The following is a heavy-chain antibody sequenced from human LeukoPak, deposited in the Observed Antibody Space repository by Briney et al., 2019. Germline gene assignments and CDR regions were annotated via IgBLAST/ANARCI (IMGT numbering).Heavy chain of an antibody. CDR1: GFTVSSNY. J-gene: IGHJ4*02. D-gene: IGHD4-17*01. V-gene: IGHV3-53*01. Sequence: GGSLRLSCAASGFTVSSNYMSWVRQAPGKGLEWVSVIYSGGSTYYADSVKGRFTISRDNSKNTLYLQMSSLRAEDTAVYYCARENYGDPYYFDYWGQGTLVTVSS. CDR2: IYSGGST. CDR3: ARENYGDPYYFDY.